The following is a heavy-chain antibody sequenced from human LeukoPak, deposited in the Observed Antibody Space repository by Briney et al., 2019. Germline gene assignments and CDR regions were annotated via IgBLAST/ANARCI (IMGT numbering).Heavy chain of an antibody. V-gene: IGHV1-69-2*01. CDR2: VDPEDGET. CDR1: GYTFTDYY. Sequence: VKVSCKVSGYTFTDYYMYCVQQATGKGLEWMGLVDPEDGETKYAEKFQGRVTIIADTSTDTAYMELSSLRSEDTAVYYCATTKGTIPYFDRWGQGTLVTVSS. J-gene: IGHJ4*02. D-gene: IGHD3-3*01. CDR3: ATTKGTIPYFDR.